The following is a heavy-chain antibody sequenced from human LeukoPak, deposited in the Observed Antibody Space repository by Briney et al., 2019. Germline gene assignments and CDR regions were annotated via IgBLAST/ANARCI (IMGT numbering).Heavy chain of an antibody. CDR2: IIPIFDTS. CDR3: ARAVVRGANNYYQMDV. Sequence: RASVKVSCKASGDTFSSHAISWVRQAPGQGLEWMGGIIPIFDTSTYAQKFQGRVTITTDESTSTAYMELSSLRSEDTAVYYCARAVVRGANNYYQMDVWGKGTTVTVSS. V-gene: IGHV1-69*05. CDR1: GDTFSSHA. D-gene: IGHD3-10*01. J-gene: IGHJ6*03.